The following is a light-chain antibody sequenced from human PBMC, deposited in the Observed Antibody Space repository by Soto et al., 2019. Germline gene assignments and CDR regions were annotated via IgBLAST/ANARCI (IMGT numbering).Light chain of an antibody. CDR3: QQYGSSPWT. CDR1: QSVSSSY. J-gene: IGKJ1*01. CDR2: GAS. V-gene: IGKV3-20*01. Sequence: EIVLTQSPGSLSLSPGGRATVACRSSQSVSSSYLAWYQQKPGQAPRLLIYGASSRATGIPDRFSGSGSGTDFTLTISRLEPEDFAVYYCQQYGSSPWTFGQGTKVDI.